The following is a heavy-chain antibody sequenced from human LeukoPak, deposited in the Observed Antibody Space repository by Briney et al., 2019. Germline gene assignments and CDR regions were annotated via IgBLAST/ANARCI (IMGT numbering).Heavy chain of an antibody. D-gene: IGHD3-22*01. Sequence: SETLSLTCTVSGGTISSSSYYWGWIRQPPGKGLEWIGSIYYSRSTYYNPSLKSRVTISVDTSKNQFSLKLSSLTAADTAVYYCARGVTMIVVVIHDWYFDLWGRGTLVTVSS. CDR1: GGTISSSSYY. V-gene: IGHV4-39*01. CDR3: ARGVTMIVVVIHDWYFDL. CDR2: IYYSRST. J-gene: IGHJ2*01.